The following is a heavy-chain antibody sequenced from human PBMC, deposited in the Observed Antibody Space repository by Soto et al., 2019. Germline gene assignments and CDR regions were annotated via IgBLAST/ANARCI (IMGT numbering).Heavy chain of an antibody. D-gene: IGHD3-22*01. CDR2: IYSGGST. CDR3: ARDRVESGYPEYFQH. J-gene: IGHJ1*01. V-gene: IGHV3-53*01. CDR1: GFTVSSNY. Sequence: EVQLVESGGGLIQPGGSLRLSCAASGFTVSSNYISWVRQAPGKGLEWASVIYSGGSTYYADSVKGRFTISRDNSKNTLYLQMNSLRAEDTAVYYCARDRVESGYPEYFQHWGQGTRVSVSS.